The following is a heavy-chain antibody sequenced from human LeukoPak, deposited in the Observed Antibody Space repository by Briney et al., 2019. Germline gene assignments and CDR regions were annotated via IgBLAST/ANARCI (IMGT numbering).Heavy chain of an antibody. J-gene: IGHJ6*02. D-gene: IGHD2/OR15-2a*01. CDR3: ARDRLLRLQYGMDV. CDR1: GYTFTSYY. CDR2: INPSGGST. V-gene: IGHV1-46*01. Sequence: ASVKVSCKASGYTFTSYYMRWVRQAPGQGLEWMGIINPSGGSTRYAQKFQGGVTMTSDTSTSTVYMELSSLRSEDTAVYYCARDRLLRLQYGMDVWGQGTTVTVSS.